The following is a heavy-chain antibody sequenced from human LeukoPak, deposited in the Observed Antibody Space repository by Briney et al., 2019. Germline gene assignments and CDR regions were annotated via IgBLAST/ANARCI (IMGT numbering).Heavy chain of an antibody. D-gene: IGHD5-18*01. V-gene: IGHV3-23*01. CDR3: AKDRGASQYSYGSNWFDP. Sequence: GGSLRLSCAASGFTFSSYAMSWVRQAPGKGLEWVSAINGSGDSTSYADSVKGQFTISRDNSKNTLYLQMNSLRAEDTAVYYCAKDRGASQYSYGSNWFDPWGQGTLVTVSS. CDR1: GFTFSSYA. J-gene: IGHJ5*02. CDR2: INGSGDST.